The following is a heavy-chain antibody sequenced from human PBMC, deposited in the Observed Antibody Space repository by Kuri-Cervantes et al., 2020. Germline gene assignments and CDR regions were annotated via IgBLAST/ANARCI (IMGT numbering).Heavy chain of an antibody. CDR1: GYTFTSYG. Sequence: ASVKVSCKASGYTFTSYGISWVRQAPGQGLEWMGWISAYNGNTNYAQKLQGRVTMTTDTSTSTAYMELRSLRSDDTAVYYCARGPKRGVGFSDSLFDYWGQGTLVTVSS. J-gene: IGHJ4*02. D-gene: IGHD2-21*01. CDR3: ARGPKRGVGFSDSLFDY. CDR2: ISAYNGNT. V-gene: IGHV1-18*01.